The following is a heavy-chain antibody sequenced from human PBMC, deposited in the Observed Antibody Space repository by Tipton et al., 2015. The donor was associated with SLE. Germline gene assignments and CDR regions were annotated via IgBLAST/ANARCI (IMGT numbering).Heavy chain of an antibody. D-gene: IGHD1-26*01. V-gene: IGHV3-33*08. CDR1: GFTFSRHG. CDR3: ARGTEGAFDS. Sequence: SLRLSCAASGFTFSRHGMHWVRQAPGKGLEWVAVIWYDGNNKYDADSVKGRFTISRDNSKNTLYLQMNSLRAEDTAVYYCARGTEGAFDSWGQGTLVTVSS. CDR2: IWYDGNNK. J-gene: IGHJ4*02.